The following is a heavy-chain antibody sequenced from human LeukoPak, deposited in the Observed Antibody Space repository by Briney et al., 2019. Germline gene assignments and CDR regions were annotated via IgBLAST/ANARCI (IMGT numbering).Heavy chain of an antibody. J-gene: IGHJ4*02. Sequence: SETLSLTCTVSGASIRSHYWSWIRQPPGKGLEWIGYMYYSGNSNYNPALKSRVTISVDTSKNQFSLKMISVTAADTAVYYCARGTISSTLDYWGQGTLVTVSS. CDR3: ARGTISSTLDY. V-gene: IGHV4-59*11. D-gene: IGHD2-2*01. CDR1: GASIRSHY. CDR2: MYYSGNS.